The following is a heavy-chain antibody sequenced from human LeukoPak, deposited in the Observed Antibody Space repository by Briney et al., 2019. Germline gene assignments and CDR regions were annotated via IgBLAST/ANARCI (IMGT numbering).Heavy chain of an antibody. D-gene: IGHD3-9*01. J-gene: IGHJ5*02. Sequence: PGGSLRLSCAASGFTFSSYAMSWVRQAPGRGLEWVSAISGSGGGTYYADSEKGRFTISRDNSKNTLYLQMNSLRAEDTAVYYCAKDYVLRYFDWSRSGFDPWGQGTLVTVSS. V-gene: IGHV3-23*01. CDR3: AKDYVLRYFDWSRSGFDP. CDR1: GFTFSSYA. CDR2: ISGSGGGT.